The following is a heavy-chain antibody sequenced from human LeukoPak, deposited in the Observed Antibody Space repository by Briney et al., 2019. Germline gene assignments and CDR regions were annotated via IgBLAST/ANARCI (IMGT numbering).Heavy chain of an antibody. CDR2: ISYDGGNK. J-gene: IGHJ4*02. Sequence: GRSLRLSCAASGFTFSTYGMHWVRQAPGKRLEWVALISYDGGNKYYADSVKGRFTISRDNSKNTLYLQMNSLRAEDTAVYYCAKRSSQYFDYWGQGTLVTVSS. CDR1: GFTFSTYG. CDR3: AKRSSQYFDY. V-gene: IGHV3-30*18.